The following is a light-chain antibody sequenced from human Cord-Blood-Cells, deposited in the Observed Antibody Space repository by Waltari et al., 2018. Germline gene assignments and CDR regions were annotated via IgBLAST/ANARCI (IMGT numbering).Light chain of an antibody. CDR3: CSYAGSSTWV. J-gene: IGLJ3*02. V-gene: IGLV2-23*01. CDR2: EGS. Sequence: QSALTQPASVSGSPGQSITISCTGTSSDVGSYTLVSWYQQHPGKAPQLMIYEGSTRPAGVSNRFSGYKSGNTASLTISGLQAEDEADYYCCSYAGSSTWVFGGGTKLTVL. CDR1: SSDVGSYTL.